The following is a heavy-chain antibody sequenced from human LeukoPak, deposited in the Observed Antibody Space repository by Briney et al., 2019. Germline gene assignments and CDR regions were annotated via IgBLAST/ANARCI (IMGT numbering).Heavy chain of an antibody. V-gene: IGHV4-38-2*02. D-gene: IGHD4-17*01. CDR1: GYSLSSGYY. Sequence: SETLSLTCTVSGYSLSSGYYWGWIRQPPGKGLEWIGSIYHSGSTYYNPSLKSRVTISVDTSKNQFSLKLSSVTAADTAVYYCARDDYGSYNWFDPWGQGTLVTVSS. J-gene: IGHJ5*02. CDR3: ARDDYGSYNWFDP. CDR2: IYHSGST.